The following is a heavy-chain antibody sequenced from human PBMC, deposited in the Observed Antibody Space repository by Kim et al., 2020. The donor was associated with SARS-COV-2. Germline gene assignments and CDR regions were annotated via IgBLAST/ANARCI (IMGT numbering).Heavy chain of an antibody. CDR3: ARGAAAGLTYFYYPMDV. J-gene: IGHJ6*02. D-gene: IGHD6-13*01. CDR2: INTNTGNP. Sequence: ASVKVSCKASGYIFTNYAMNWVRQAPGQGLEWMGWINTNTGNPTYAQDFTGRFVFSLDTSVSTAYLQISSLKADDTAVYYCARGAAAGLTYFYYPMDVWGLGTPVTVSS. V-gene: IGHV7-4-1*02. CDR1: GYIFTNYA.